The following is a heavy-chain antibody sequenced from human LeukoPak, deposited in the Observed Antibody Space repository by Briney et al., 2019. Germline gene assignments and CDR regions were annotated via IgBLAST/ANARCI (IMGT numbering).Heavy chain of an antibody. CDR3: ARDGGALGFDY. D-gene: IGHD2-21*01. V-gene: IGHV3-74*01. J-gene: IGHJ4*02. CDR1: GFTFSSYW. Sequence: GGSLRLSCAASGFTFSSYWMHWVRHAPGKGLVWVSRINSDGSSTSYADSVKGRFTISRDNAKNSLYLQMNSLRAEDTAVYYCARDGGALGFDYWGQGTLVTVSS. CDR2: INSDGSST.